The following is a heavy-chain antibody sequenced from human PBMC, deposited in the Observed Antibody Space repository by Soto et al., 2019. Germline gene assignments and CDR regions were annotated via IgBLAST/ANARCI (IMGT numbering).Heavy chain of an antibody. J-gene: IGHJ4*02. D-gene: IGHD6-19*01. Sequence: EVQLLESGGGLVQPGGSLRLSCAASGFTFSSYAMSWVRQAPGKGLEWVSAISGSGGSTYYADSVKGRFTISRDNSKNTLHLQMDSLRAEDTDVYYCAKDSVIAVVGTCDYWGKGTLVTVSS. V-gene: IGHV3-23*01. CDR3: AKDSVIAVVGTCDY. CDR2: ISGSGGST. CDR1: GFTFSSYA.